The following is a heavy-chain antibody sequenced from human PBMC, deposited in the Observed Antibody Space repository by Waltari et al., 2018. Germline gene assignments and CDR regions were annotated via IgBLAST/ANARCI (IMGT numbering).Heavy chain of an antibody. CDR3: AKDLAVVVPTTFCFDY. CDR1: GFTFSSYA. CDR2: ISGSGGST. J-gene: IGHJ4*02. D-gene: IGHD2-15*01. Sequence: EVQLLESGGGLVQPGGSLRLSCAASGFTFSSYAMSWVRQAPGKGLEWVSAISGSGGSTYYADSVKGRFTISRDNSKNTLYLQMNSLRAEDTAVYYCAKDLAVVVPTTFCFDYWGQGTLVTVSS. V-gene: IGHV3-23*01.